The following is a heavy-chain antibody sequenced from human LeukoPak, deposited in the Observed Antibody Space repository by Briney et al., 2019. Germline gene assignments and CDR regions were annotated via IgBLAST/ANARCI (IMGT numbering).Heavy chain of an antibody. CDR1: GFTLDAYA. D-gene: IGHD3-3*01. CDR2: INADGSRT. CDR3: ATWAFYHDLDV. V-gene: IGHV3-43*02. Sequence: GGSLRLSCVASGFTLDAYAMHWVRQVRGKGLEWVSLINADGSRTFYADSVKGRFTISRDNYKNSLYLQMTSLRPEDSALYYCATWAFYHDLDVWGRGTTVTVSS. J-gene: IGHJ6*02.